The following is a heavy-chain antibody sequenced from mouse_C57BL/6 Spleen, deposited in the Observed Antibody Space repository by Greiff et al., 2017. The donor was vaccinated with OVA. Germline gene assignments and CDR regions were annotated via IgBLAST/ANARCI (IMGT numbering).Heavy chain of an antibody. CDR1: GFTFSSYG. J-gene: IGHJ3*01. CDR3: ARHRDGYYDWFAY. D-gene: IGHD2-3*01. V-gene: IGHV5-6*01. Sequence: EVKLVESGGDLVKPGGSLKLSCAASGFTFSSYGMSWVRQTPDKRLEWVATISSGGSYTYYPDSVKGRFTISRDNAKNTLYLQMSSLKSEDTAMYYCARHRDGYYDWFAYWGQGTLVTVSA. CDR2: ISSGGSYT.